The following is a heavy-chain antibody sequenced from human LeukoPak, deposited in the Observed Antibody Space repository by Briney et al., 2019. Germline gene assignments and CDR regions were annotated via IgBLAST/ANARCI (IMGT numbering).Heavy chain of an antibody. CDR2: MSGSGSVA. CDR3: AKNYGIWDY. J-gene: IGHJ4*02. V-gene: IGHV3-23*01. CDR1: GFTFSSHG. D-gene: IGHD3-9*01. Sequence: GGSLRLSCAASGFTFSSHGMAWVRQPPGKGLEWVSLMSGSGSVAYYADSVKGRFTISRDNSKNTLYLQMNSLRAEDTAIYYCAKNYGIWDYWGQGTLVTVSS.